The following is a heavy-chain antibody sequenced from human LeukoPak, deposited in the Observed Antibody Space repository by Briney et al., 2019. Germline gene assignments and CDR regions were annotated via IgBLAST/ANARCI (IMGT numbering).Heavy chain of an antibody. CDR1: GFTFSIYA. CDR2: ISGSGGST. D-gene: IGHD5-12*01. J-gene: IGHJ6*02. Sequence: PGGSLRLSCAASGFTFSIYAMSWVRQAPGKGLEWVSAISGSGGSTYYADSVKGRFTISRDNAKNSLYLQMNSLRAEDTALYYCAKDLIQRYSGYYYYYYGMDVWGQGTTVTVSS. CDR3: AKDLIQRYSGYYYYYYGMDV. V-gene: IGHV3-23*01.